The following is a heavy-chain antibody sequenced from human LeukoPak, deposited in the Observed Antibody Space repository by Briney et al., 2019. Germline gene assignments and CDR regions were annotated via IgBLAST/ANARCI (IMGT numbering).Heavy chain of an antibody. Sequence: GGSLKTSWKSSGYRFTSYWIAWVRQIPGKGLEWRWINYPGDSDTRYSPSFQGQVTISADKSISTAYLQWSSLKASDTAMYYCARQPIVYSSGSGAFDIWGQGTMVTVSS. V-gene: IGHV5-51*01. CDR2: NYPGDSDT. D-gene: IGHD6-19*01. CDR1: GYRFTSYW. CDR3: ARQPIVYSSGSGAFDI. J-gene: IGHJ3*02.